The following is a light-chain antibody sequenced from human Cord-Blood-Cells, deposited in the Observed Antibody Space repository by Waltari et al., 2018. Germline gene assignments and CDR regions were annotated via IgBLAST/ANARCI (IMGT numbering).Light chain of an antibody. CDR2: AAS. CDR3: QHSYSTPLT. J-gene: IGKJ4*01. Sequence: DIQITQSPSSLSASVGDRVTITCRASQSISSYLNVYQQKPGKAPKLLIYAASSLQSGVPSRFSGSGSGTDFTRTISSLQPEDFATYYCQHSYSTPLTFGGGTKVEIK. V-gene: IGKV1-39*01. CDR1: QSISSY.